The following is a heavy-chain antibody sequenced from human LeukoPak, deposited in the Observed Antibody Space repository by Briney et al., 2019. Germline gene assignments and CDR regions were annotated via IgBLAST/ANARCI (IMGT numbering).Heavy chain of an antibody. CDR1: GFTFSSHA. Sequence: GGSLRLSCTASGFTFSSHAMSWVRQAPGKGLAWVSVISGGGGSTFYADSVKGRFTISRDNSKNSLYLQINSLRAEDTAIYYCAKDLHYYVAMDVWGQGTAVTVSS. CDR2: ISGGGGST. D-gene: IGHD3-10*02. CDR3: AKDLHYYVAMDV. V-gene: IGHV3-23*01. J-gene: IGHJ6*02.